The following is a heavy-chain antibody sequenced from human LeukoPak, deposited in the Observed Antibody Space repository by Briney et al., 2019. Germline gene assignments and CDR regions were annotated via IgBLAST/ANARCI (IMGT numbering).Heavy chain of an antibody. J-gene: IGHJ3*02. CDR2: IYHSGST. Sequence: SQTLSLTCAVSGGSISSGGYSWSWIRQPPGKGLEWIGYIYHSGSTYYNPSLKSRVTISVDRSKNQFSLKLSSVTAADTAVYYCARAEMATTSDAFDIWGQGTMVTVSS. D-gene: IGHD5-12*01. V-gene: IGHV4-30-2*01. CDR1: GGSISSGGYS. CDR3: ARAEMATTSDAFDI.